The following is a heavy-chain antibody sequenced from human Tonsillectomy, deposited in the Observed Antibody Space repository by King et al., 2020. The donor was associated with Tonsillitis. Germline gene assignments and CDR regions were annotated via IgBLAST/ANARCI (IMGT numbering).Heavy chain of an antibody. CDR2: IKSDGSST. Sequence: EQLVESGGGLVQPGGSLRLSCAASGFTFSSYWMHWVRQAPGKGLVWGSRIKSDGSSTSYADSVKGRFTISRDNAKNTLYLQMNSLRAEDTAVYFCTRVRTVGFDAFDIWGQGTMVTVSS. CDR3: TRVRTVGFDAFDI. D-gene: IGHD1/OR15-1a*01. V-gene: IGHV3-74*01. CDR1: GFTFSSYW. J-gene: IGHJ3*02.